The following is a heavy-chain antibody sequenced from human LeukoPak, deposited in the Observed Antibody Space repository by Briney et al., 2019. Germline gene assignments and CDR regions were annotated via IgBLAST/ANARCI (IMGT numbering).Heavy chain of an antibody. V-gene: IGHV4-4*07. D-gene: IGHD3-10*01. Sequence: SETLSLTCTVSGYSISSGYYWSWIRQPAGKGLEWIGRIYTSGSTNYNPSLKSRVTMSVDTSKNQFSLKLSSVTAADTAVYYCARILPPTMVRGVMKGGFDYWGQGTLVTVSS. CDR2: IYTSGST. J-gene: IGHJ4*02. CDR3: ARILPPTMVRGVMKGGFDY. CDR1: GYSISSGYY.